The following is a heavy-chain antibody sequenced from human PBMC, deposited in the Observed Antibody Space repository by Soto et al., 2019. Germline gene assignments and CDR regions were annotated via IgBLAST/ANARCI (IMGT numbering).Heavy chain of an antibody. Sequence: GGSLRLSCAASGFTFSSYGMHWVRQAPGKGLEWVAVISYDGSNKYYADSVKGRFTISRDNSKNTLYLQMNSLRAEDTAVYYCAKDLWDSSGYYFWGFYAFDIWGQGTMVTVSS. J-gene: IGHJ3*02. CDR1: GFTFSSYG. V-gene: IGHV3-30*18. CDR3: AKDLWDSSGYYFWGFYAFDI. D-gene: IGHD3-22*01. CDR2: ISYDGSNK.